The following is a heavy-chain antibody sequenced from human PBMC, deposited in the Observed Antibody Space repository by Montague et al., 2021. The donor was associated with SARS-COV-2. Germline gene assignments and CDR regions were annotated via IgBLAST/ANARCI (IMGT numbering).Heavy chain of an antibody. CDR1: DVPLSSSTW. CDR2: TYLSGFT. D-gene: IGHD3/OR15-3a*01. V-gene: IGHV4-4*02. CDR3: ARGGLGNRGFDY. Sequence: SETLSLTCVVSDVPLSSSTWWSWVRQSPGKGLEWVGETYLSGFTHYNPSVKSRVTISLDDSRSQFSLRLTSVTAADTAVYFCARGGLGNRGFDYWGQGALVTVSS. J-gene: IGHJ4*02.